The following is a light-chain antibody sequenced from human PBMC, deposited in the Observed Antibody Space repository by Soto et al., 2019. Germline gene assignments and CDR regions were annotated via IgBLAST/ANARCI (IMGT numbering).Light chain of an antibody. CDR3: HSYTSMNTYV. CDR1: GSDVGAYKY. CDR2: DVS. V-gene: IGLV2-14*03. Sequence: QSALTQPACVSGSPGQSITISCTGTGSDVGAYKYVSWFQQHPGKAPKLMIFDVSSRPSGVSDRFSGSKSGNTASLTISGLQAEDEADYYCHSYTSMNTYVFGTGTKLTVL. J-gene: IGLJ1*01.